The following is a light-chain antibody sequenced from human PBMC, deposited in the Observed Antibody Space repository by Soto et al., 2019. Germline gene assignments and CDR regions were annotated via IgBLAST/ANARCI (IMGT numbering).Light chain of an antibody. V-gene: IGKV1-5*03. CDR1: QSINNW. CDR3: QQYESFPRT. CDR2: KPS. J-gene: IGKJ1*01. Sequence: DIQMTQSPSTLSASVGDRVTITCRASQSINNWLAWYQQKPGKAPKLFIFKPSTLESGVPSRFSGSGSGTEVTLSISSLQPDDFATYFCQQYESFPRTFGQGTKVEIK.